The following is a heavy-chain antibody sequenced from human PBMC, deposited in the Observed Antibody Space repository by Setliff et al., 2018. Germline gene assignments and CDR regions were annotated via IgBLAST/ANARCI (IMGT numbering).Heavy chain of an antibody. CDR2: IHASGSP. CDR1: GGSIINSYY. V-gene: IGHV4-4*07. D-gene: IGHD3-9*01. Sequence: PSETLSLTCTVSGGSIINSYYWSWIRQPAGKGLEWIGRIHASGSPSYNPSLETRVTISLDTSTNQFSLKLSSVTAADTAVYYCARERYFDWFFEYWGRGTLVTVSS. J-gene: IGHJ4*01. CDR3: ARERYFDWFFEY.